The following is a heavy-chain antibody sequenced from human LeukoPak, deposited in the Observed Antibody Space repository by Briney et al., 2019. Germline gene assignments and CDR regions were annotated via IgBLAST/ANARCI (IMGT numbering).Heavy chain of an antibody. V-gene: IGHV3-7*01. CDR3: KSGGAAPGSFDY. CDR2: IKYNGNEE. Sequence: GGSLRLSRAASGFTFSSYWMSWMRQAPGKGLEWVANIKYNGNEEYYVDSVKGRFTISRDNAKNSLYLQLNSLRVEDTAVYYCKSGGAAPGSFDYWGQGTLVTVSP. D-gene: IGHD1-1*01. CDR1: GFTFSSYW. J-gene: IGHJ4*02.